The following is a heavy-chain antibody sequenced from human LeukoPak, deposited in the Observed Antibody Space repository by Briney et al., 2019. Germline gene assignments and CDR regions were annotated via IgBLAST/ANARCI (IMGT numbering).Heavy chain of an antibody. CDR2: VNHSGST. V-gene: IGHV4-34*01. D-gene: IGHD1-14*01. Sequence: SETLSLTCAVYGGSFSGYYWSWIRQSPGKGLEWSGEVNHSGSTNYNPSLKSRVTISVDTSKNQFSLKLSSVTAADTAVFYCARDVTGSASDYWGQGTLVPVSA. CDR1: GGSFSGYY. CDR3: ARDVTGSASDY. J-gene: IGHJ4*02.